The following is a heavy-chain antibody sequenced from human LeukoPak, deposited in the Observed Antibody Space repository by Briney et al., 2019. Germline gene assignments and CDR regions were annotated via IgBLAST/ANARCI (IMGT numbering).Heavy chain of an antibody. CDR2: ISSSSSYI. V-gene: IGHV3-21*04. Sequence: GGSLRLSCAASGFTFSSYSMNWVRQAPGKGLEWVSSISSSSSYIYYADSVKGRFTISRDNAKNSLYLQMDSLSAEDTAVYYCASLRGVNRWGQGTLVTVSS. CDR3: ASLRGVNR. J-gene: IGHJ4*02. CDR1: GFTFSSYS. D-gene: IGHD3-10*01.